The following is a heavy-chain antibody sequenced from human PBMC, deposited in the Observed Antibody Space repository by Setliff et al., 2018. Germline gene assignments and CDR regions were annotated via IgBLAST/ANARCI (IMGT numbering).Heavy chain of an antibody. CDR2: ISHCGST. CDR3: VRGFTIFGVVKLERWFDH. V-gene: IGHV4-38-2*01. J-gene: IGHJ5*02. D-gene: IGHD3-3*01. CDR1: GYSINSDCF. Sequence: PSETLSLTCAVSGYSINSDCFWGWIRQPPGKGLEWIGTISHCGSTSYNSSLKSRVTMSVDTSKNQFFLKLSSVTAADTAVYYCVRGFTIFGVVKLERWFDHWGRGTLVTVSS.